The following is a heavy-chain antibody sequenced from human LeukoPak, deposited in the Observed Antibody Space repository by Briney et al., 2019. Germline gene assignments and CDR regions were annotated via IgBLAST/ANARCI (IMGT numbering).Heavy chain of an antibody. CDR2: INHSGST. J-gene: IGHJ4*02. CDR3: ARGRVYYGSGSFPYSYFDY. D-gene: IGHD3-10*01. Sequence: PSETLSLTCAVYGGPFSGYYWSWIRQPPGKGLEWIGEINHSGSTNYNPSLKSRVTISVDTSKNQFSLKLSSVTAADTAVYYCARGRVYYGSGSFPYSYFDYWGQGTLVTVSS. V-gene: IGHV4-34*01. CDR1: GGPFSGYY.